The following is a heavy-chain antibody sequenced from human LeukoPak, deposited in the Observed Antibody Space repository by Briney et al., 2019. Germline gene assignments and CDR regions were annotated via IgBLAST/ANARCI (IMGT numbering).Heavy chain of an antibody. D-gene: IGHD6-19*01. CDR2: IGGDSSTI. Sequence: GGSLRLSCAASGFTFSIYSLNWVRQAPGKGLEWVSYIGGDSSTIYYADSVKGRFTISRDNAKNSLDLQMNSLRVEDTAVYYCARLGPASSGWPESFDYWGQGTLVTVSS. V-gene: IGHV3-48*04. J-gene: IGHJ4*02. CDR1: GFTFSIYS. CDR3: ARLGPASSGWPESFDY.